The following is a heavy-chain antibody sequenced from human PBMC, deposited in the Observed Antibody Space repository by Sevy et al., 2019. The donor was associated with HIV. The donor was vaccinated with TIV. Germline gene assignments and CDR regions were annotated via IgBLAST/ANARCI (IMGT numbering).Heavy chain of an antibody. CDR3: ARDGVIFGGGGGLDV. D-gene: IGHD3-3*01. Sequence: ASVKVSCKASESTFTAYYIHWLRQAPGQGLEWMGWINPNSDDTNYAQKFQGRVSMAADTSISTAYMDLSRLRFDDTAVYYWARDGVIFGGGGGLDVWAQGTTVTVSS. J-gene: IGHJ6*02. CDR1: ESTFTAYY. V-gene: IGHV1-2*02. CDR2: INPNSDDT.